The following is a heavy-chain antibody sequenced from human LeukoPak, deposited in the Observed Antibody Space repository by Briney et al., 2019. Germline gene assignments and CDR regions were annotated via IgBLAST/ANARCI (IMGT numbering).Heavy chain of an antibody. Sequence: PSETLSLTCTVSGSSISSGGYYWSWIRQPPGKGLEWIGYIYHSGSTYYNPSLKSRVTISVDTSKNQFSLKLSSVTAADTAVYYCARKRASGSRWFDPWGQGTLVTVSS. CDR2: IYHSGST. J-gene: IGHJ5*02. CDR1: GSSISSGGYY. V-gene: IGHV4-30-2*01. D-gene: IGHD6-13*01. CDR3: ARKRASGSRWFDP.